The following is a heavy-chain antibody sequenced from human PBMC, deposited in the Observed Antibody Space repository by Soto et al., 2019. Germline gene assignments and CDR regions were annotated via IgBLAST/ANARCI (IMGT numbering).Heavy chain of an antibody. CDR1: GYTFTSYA. CDR3: AGGPRAATLDYYFDY. Sequence: ASVKVSCKASGYTFTSYAMHWVRQAPGQRLEWMGWINAGNGNTKYSQKFQGRVTITRDTSASTAYMELSSLRSEDTAVYYCAGGPRAATLDYYFDYWGQGTLVTVSS. J-gene: IGHJ4*02. D-gene: IGHD2-15*01. V-gene: IGHV1-3*01. CDR2: INAGNGNT.